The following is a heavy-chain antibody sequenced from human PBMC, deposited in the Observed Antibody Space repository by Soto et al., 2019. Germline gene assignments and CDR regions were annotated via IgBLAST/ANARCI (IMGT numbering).Heavy chain of an antibody. J-gene: IGHJ4*02. V-gene: IGHV1-3*01. Sequence: QVQLVQSGAEVKKPGASVKASCKASGYTFTSYAMHWVRQAPGQRLEWMGWINAGNGNTKYSQKFQGRVTITRDTSASTAYMEVSSLRSEDTAVYYCARGDYYDIHDYWGQGTLVTVSS. D-gene: IGHD3-22*01. CDR3: ARGDYYDIHDY. CDR1: GYTFTSYA. CDR2: INAGNGNT.